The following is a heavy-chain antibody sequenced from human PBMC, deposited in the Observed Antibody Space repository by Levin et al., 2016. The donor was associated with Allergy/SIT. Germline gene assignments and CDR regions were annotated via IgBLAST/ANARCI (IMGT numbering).Heavy chain of an antibody. J-gene: IGHJ4*02. CDR3: TREKYYYDSSGYYYYFDY. V-gene: IGHV3-49*03. D-gene: IGHD3-22*01. CDR2: IRSKAYGGTT. Sequence: GESLKISCTASGFTFGDYAMSWFRQAPGKGLEWVGFIRSKAYGGTTEYAASVKGRFTISRDDSKSIAYLQMNSLKTEDTAVYYCTREKYYYDSSGYYYYFDYWGQGTLVTVSS. CDR1: GFTFGDYA.